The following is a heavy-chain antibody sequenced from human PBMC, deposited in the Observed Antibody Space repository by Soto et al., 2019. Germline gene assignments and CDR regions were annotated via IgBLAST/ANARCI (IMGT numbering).Heavy chain of an antibody. Sequence: ESGGGVVQPGRSLRLSCAASGFTFSSYGMHWVRQAPGKGLEWVAVISYDGSNKYYADSVKGRFTISRDNSKNTLYLQMNSLRAEDTAVYYCAKPYDSSGYYWDYWGQGTLVTVSS. J-gene: IGHJ4*02. CDR1: GFTFSSYG. D-gene: IGHD3-22*01. V-gene: IGHV3-30*18. CDR3: AKPYDSSGYYWDY. CDR2: ISYDGSNK.